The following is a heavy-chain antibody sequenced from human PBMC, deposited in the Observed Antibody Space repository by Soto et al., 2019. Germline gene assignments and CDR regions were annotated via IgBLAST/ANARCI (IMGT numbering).Heavy chain of an antibody. CDR2: ISSSSRNI. Sequence: EVQLVESGGGLVKPGGSLRLSCAASGFTFSTCSMNWVRQAPGKGLEWVSSISSSSRNIYYADSVKGRFTISRDNAKNSLSLQMNSLRAEDTAVYYCARDNGYDAATLDYWGQGTLVTVSS. CDR1: GFTFSTCS. V-gene: IGHV3-21*02. CDR3: ARDNGYDAATLDY. J-gene: IGHJ4*02. D-gene: IGHD5-12*01.